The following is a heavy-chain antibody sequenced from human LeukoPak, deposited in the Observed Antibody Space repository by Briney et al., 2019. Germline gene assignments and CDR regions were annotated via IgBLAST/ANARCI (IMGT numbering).Heavy chain of an antibody. Sequence: SETLSLTCTVSGGSISSSSYYWGWIRQPPGKGLERIGSIYYSGSTYYNPSLKSRVTISVDTSKNQFSLKLSSVTAADTAVYYCARWTGGGSYFFDYWGQGTLVTVSS. CDR2: IYYSGST. V-gene: IGHV4-39*01. J-gene: IGHJ4*02. CDR3: ARWTGGGSYFFDY. D-gene: IGHD2-15*01. CDR1: GGSISSSSYY.